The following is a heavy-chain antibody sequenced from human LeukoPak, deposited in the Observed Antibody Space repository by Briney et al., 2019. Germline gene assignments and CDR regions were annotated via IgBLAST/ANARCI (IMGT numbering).Heavy chain of an antibody. CDR2: ISSSSSYI. Sequence: PGGSLRLSCAASGFTFSSYSMNWVRQAPGKGLEWVSSISSSSSYIYYADSVKGRFTISRDNAKNSLYLQMNSLRAEDTAVYCCARDLEEYSSSLTPVPFDYWGQGTLVTVSS. J-gene: IGHJ4*02. V-gene: IGHV3-21*01. CDR1: GFTFSSYS. CDR3: ARDLEEYSSSLTPVPFDY. D-gene: IGHD6-6*01.